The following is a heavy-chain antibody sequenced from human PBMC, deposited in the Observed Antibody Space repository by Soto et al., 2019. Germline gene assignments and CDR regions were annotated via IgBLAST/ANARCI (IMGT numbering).Heavy chain of an antibody. V-gene: IGHV3-11*01. CDR2: ISSSGFTI. J-gene: IGHJ6*02. CDR1: GFTFGDRY. Sequence: QGKLVESGGDLVRPGGSLRLSCATSGFTFGDRYMSWIRQAPGKGLEWVSYISSSGFTIYYADSVKGRFTISRDNANDSLYLQMKRLRAEDTAVYYCARTTKSAAVEDYYGLDVWGHGTAVIVSS. CDR3: ARTTKSAAVEDYYGLDV.